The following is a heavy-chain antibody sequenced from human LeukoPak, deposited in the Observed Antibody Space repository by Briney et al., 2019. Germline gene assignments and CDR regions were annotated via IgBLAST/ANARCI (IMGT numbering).Heavy chain of an antibody. CDR2: ISSSSSYI. D-gene: IGHD3-9*01. Sequence: PGGSLRLSCAASGFTFSRYSMNWVRQAPGKGLEWVSCISSSSSYIYCANSVKGRFTISRDNAKNSLYLQMNSLRAEDTAVYYCVRDYENLTGSKTRFHYWGQGTLVTVSS. CDR3: VRDYENLTGSKTRFHY. V-gene: IGHV3-21*01. CDR1: GFTFSRYS. J-gene: IGHJ4*02.